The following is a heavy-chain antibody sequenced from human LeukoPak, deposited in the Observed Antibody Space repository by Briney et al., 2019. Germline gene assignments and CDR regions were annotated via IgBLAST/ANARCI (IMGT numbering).Heavy chain of an antibody. J-gene: IGHJ4*02. CDR1: GFTVSSNY. CDR3: ARATGYSSGWYPGY. CDR2: IYSGGST. Sequence: GGSLRLSCAASGFTVSSNYMSWVRQAPGKGLEWVSVIYSGGSTYYADSVKGRFTISGDNSKNTLYLQMNSLRAEDTAVYYCARATGYSSGWYPGYWGQGTLVTVSS. V-gene: IGHV3-53*01. D-gene: IGHD6-19*01.